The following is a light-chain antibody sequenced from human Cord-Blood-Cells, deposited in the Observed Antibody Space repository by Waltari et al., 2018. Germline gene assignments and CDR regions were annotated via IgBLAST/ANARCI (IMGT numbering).Light chain of an antibody. Sequence: QSALTQPASVSGSPGQSITISCTGTSSDVGGYNYVSWYQQHPGKAPKLMIYEVSNRPSWVSNRFSVSKSGNTASLTISGLQSEDEADYYCSSYTSSSTVVFGGGTKLTVL. CDR2: EVS. V-gene: IGLV2-14*01. CDR1: SSDVGGYNY. CDR3: SSYTSSSTVV. J-gene: IGLJ2*01.